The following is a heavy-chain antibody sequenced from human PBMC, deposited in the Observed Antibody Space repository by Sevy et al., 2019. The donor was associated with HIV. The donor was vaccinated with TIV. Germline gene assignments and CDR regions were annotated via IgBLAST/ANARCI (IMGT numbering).Heavy chain of an antibody. CDR1: GGSISSYY. J-gene: IGHJ3*02. CDR2: IYYSGST. Sequence: SETLSLTCTVSGGSISSYYWSRIRQPPGKGLEWIGYIYYSGSTNYNPSLKSRVTISVDTSKNQFSLKLSSVTAADTAVYYCARDSGNDAFDIWGQGTMVTVSS. V-gene: IGHV4-59*01. CDR3: ARDSGNDAFDI. D-gene: IGHD1-1*01.